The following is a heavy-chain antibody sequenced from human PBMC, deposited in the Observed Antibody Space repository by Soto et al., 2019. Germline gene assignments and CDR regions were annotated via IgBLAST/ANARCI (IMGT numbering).Heavy chain of an antibody. V-gene: IGHV4-34*01. D-gene: IGHD3-10*01. Sequence: SETLSLTCAFYGGSFSGYYWSWIRQPPGKGLEWIGEINHSGSTNYNPSLKSRVTISVDTSKNQFSLKLSSVTAADTAVYYCARANYYGSGSYSPSYMDVWGKGTTVTVSS. CDR2: INHSGST. J-gene: IGHJ6*03. CDR1: GGSFSGYY. CDR3: ARANYYGSGSYSPSYMDV.